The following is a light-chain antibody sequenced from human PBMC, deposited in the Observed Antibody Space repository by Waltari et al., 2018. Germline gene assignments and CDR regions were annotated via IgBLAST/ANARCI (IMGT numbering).Light chain of an antibody. CDR3: AAWDDTPSAVM. V-gene: IGLV1-47*01. CDR2: KTD. J-gene: IGLJ3*02. Sequence: QSVLTQPPSASGTPGQRVTISCSVSRSNIEINYVYWYQQLPGAAPKLLISKTDQRPSGVPDRFSASKSGTSASLVISGIRSEDEADYYCAAWDDTPSAVMFGGGTKMTVL. CDR1: RSNIEINY.